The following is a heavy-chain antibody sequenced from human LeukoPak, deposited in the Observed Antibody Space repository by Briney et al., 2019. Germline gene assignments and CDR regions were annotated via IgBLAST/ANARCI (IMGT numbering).Heavy chain of an antibody. CDR2: IWFDGSNK. CDR3: VRDPSGSGFAFDS. J-gene: IGHJ4*02. D-gene: IGHD1-1*01. V-gene: IGHV3-33*08. Sequence: GGSLRLSCATSGFTFSSNWMSWVRQAPGKGLEWVAFIWFDGSNKHYADSVKGRFTISRDNSEDTLYLQMNSLRAEDTAVYYCVRDPSGSGFAFDSWGQGALVTVSS. CDR1: GFTFSSNW.